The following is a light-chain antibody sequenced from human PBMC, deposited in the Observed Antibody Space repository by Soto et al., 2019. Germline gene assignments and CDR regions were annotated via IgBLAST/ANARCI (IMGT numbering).Light chain of an antibody. CDR3: SSYTSDFTII. CDR2: DVS. J-gene: IGLJ2*01. CDR1: ISDVGGYQY. V-gene: IGLV2-14*03. Sequence: QSALTQPASVSGSPGQSITISCTGTISDVGGYQYVSWFQQHPGKAPKLMIYDVSDRPSGVSSRFSGSKSGNTASLTISGLQSEDEAYYYCSSYTSDFTIIFGGGTKLTVL.